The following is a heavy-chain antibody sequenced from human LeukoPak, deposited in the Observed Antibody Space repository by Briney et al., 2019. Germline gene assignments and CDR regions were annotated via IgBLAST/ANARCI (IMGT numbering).Heavy chain of an antibody. J-gene: IGHJ4*02. CDR2: IDWDDDK. D-gene: IGHD3-22*01. CDR1: GFSLSTSGMR. V-gene: IGHV2-70*04. Sequence: SGPALVKPTQTRTLTCTFSGFSLSTSGMRVSWIRQPPGKALEWLARIDWDDDKFYSTSLKTRLTISKDTSKNQVVLTMTNMDPVDTATYYCAREYYYDSSGYYHFDYWGQGTLVTVSS. CDR3: AREYYYDSSGYYHFDY.